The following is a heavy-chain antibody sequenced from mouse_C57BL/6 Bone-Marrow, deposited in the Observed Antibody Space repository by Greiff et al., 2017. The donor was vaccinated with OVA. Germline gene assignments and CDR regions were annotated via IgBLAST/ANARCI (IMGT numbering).Heavy chain of an antibody. CDR3: ARGNPPIYYGSSYGYFDV. V-gene: IGHV1-76*01. CDR2: IYPGSGNT. CDR1: GYTFTDYY. J-gene: IGHJ1*03. Sequence: VQLQQSGAELVRPGASVKLSCKASGYTFTDYYINWVKQRPGQGLEWIARIYPGSGNTYYNEKFKGKATLTAEKSSSTAYMQLSSLTSEDSAVYFCARGNPPIYYGSSYGYFDVWGTGTTVTVSS. D-gene: IGHD1-1*01.